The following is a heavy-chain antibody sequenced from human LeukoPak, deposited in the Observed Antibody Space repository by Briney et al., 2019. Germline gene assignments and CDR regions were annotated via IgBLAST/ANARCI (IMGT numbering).Heavy chain of an antibody. J-gene: IGHJ4*02. V-gene: IGHV1-2*02. CDR2: INPNSGGT. CDR3: ARDLKVATPTDY. CDR1: GYTFTSYG. Sequence: ASVKVSCKASGYTFTSYGISWVRQAPGQGLEWMGWINPNSGGTNYAQKFQGRVTMTRDTSISTAYMELSRLRSDDTAVYYCARDLKVATPTDYWGQGTLVTVSS. D-gene: IGHD5-12*01.